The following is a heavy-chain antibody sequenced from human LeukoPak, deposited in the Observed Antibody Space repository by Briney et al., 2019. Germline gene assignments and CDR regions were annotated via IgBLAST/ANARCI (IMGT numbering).Heavy chain of an antibody. Sequence: GGSLRLSCAASGFIFSTYSMNWVRQSPGKGLEWVSSISGGSNYIYYADSVKGRFTISRDNAKNSLFLQMNGLRAEDTAVYYCARDFGDSSEYFQHWGQGTLVTVSS. CDR2: ISGGSNYI. D-gene: IGHD6-13*01. V-gene: IGHV3-21*01. CDR3: ARDFGDSSEYFQH. CDR1: GFIFSTYS. J-gene: IGHJ1*01.